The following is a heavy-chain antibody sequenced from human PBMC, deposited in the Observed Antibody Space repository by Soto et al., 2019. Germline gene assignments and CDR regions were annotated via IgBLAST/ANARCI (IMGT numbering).Heavy chain of an antibody. CDR1: GFTFSSYA. D-gene: IGHD6-19*01. CDR3: AKTAGWDYYYYMDV. V-gene: IGHV3-23*01. Sequence: PGGSLRLSCAASGFTFSSYAMSWVRQAPGKGLEWVSAIIGSGDDAYYADSVKGRFTISRDNSKNTLYLQMNSLRAEDTAVYYCAKTAGWDYYYYMDVWGKGTTVTV. J-gene: IGHJ6*03. CDR2: IIGSGDDA.